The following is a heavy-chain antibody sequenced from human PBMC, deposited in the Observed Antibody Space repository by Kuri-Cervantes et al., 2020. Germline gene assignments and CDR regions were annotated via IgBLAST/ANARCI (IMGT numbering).Heavy chain of an antibody. CDR3: AREAVLDVVVTATHWYFDL. V-gene: IGHV4-59*01. J-gene: IGHJ2*01. Sequence: SETLSLTCTASGGSISSYYWIWIRQPPGKGLEWIGYIYYSGSTNYNASLKSRVTIQVDTSKNQFFPKLRYVPAADAAVYYCAREAVLDVVVTATHWYFDLWGRGAQVTVSS. CDR2: IYYSGST. CDR1: GGSISSYY. D-gene: IGHD2-21*02.